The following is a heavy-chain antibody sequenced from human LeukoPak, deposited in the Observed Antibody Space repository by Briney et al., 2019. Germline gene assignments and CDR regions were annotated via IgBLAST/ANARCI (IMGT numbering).Heavy chain of an antibody. CDR1: GYTFTGYY. J-gene: IGHJ4*02. Sequence: ASVKVSCKASGYTFTGYYMHWVRQAPGQGLEWMGWINPNSGGTNYAQKFQGRVTMTRDTSISTAYMELSRLRSDGTAVYYCASGGLRSWVNGYYFDYWGQGTLVTVSS. D-gene: IGHD5-12*01. CDR2: INPNSGGT. CDR3: ASGGLRSWVNGYYFDY. V-gene: IGHV1-2*02.